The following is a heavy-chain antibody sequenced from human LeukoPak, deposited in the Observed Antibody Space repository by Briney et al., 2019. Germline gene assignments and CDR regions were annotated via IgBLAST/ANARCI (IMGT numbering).Heavy chain of an antibody. Sequence: SETLSLTCAVYGGSFSGYYWSWIRQPPGKGLEWIGEINHSGSTNYDPSLKSRVTISVDTSKNQFSLKLSSVTAADTAVYYCARGPQARIVVVPAALDYWGQGTLVTVSS. CDR3: ARGPQARIVVVPAALDY. V-gene: IGHV4-34*01. CDR1: GGSFSGYY. J-gene: IGHJ4*02. D-gene: IGHD2-2*01. CDR2: INHSGST.